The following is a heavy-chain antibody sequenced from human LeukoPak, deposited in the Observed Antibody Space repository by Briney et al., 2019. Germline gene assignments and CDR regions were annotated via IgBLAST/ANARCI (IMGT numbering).Heavy chain of an antibody. D-gene: IGHD3-10*01. CDR2: ISPGGGTT. J-gene: IGHJ4*02. V-gene: IGHV3-23*01. Sequence: GGSLRLPCVVSGFSFGSEAMSWVRQAPGRGLEWVSSISPGGGTTYYADSVKGRFTISRDNSENTLYVEMNSLRAEDTAIYYCAKSRSGSANWALRIFDNWGQGTLVSVSS. CDR3: AKSRSGSANWALRIFDN. CDR1: GFSFGSEA.